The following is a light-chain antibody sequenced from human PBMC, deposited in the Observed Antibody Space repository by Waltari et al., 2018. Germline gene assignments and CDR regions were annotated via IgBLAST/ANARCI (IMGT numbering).Light chain of an antibody. CDR1: KTISRY. V-gene: IGKV1-39*01. Sequence: DIQMTQSPSSLSASVGDRVTITCRASKTISRYLNWYQQKPGKAPKLLIYTSSRLQSGVPSRFSGIGSGTDFTLTISSLQPEDFATYFCQQSSRTPFTFGPGTKVEI. J-gene: IGKJ3*01. CDR2: TSS. CDR3: QQSSRTPFT.